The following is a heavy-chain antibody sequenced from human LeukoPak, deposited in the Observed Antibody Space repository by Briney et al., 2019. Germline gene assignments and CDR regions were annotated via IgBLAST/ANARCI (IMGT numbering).Heavy chain of an antibody. V-gene: IGHV3-23*01. CDR3: AKLPSGSYTSYYFDY. CDR2: ISGSGGST. CDR1: GFTFSSYA. J-gene: IGHJ4*02. D-gene: IGHD3-10*01. Sequence: GESLRLSCAASGFTFSSYAMSWVRQAPGKGLEWVSAISGSGGSTYYADSVKGRFTISRDNSKNTLYLQMNSLRAEDTAVYYCAKLPSGSYTSYYFDYWGQGTLVTVSS.